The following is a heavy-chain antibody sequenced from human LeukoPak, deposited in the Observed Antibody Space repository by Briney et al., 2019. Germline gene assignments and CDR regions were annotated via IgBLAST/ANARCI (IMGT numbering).Heavy chain of an antibody. D-gene: IGHD4-17*01. J-gene: IGHJ4*02. CDR2: ISYDGSNK. Sequence: GGSLRLSCAASGFTFSSYAITWVRQAPGKGLEWVAVISYDGSNKYYADSVKGRFTISRDNSKNTLYLQMNSLRAEDTAVYYCARETGSAVGSTDFDYWGQGTLVTVSS. CDR3: ARETGSAVGSTDFDY. CDR1: GFTFSSYA. V-gene: IGHV3-30-3*01.